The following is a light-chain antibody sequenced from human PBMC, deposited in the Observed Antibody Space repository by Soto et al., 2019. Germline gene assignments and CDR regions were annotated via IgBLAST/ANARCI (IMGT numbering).Light chain of an antibody. CDR2: GAS. CDR3: QQYGSSPPIT. Sequence: IVLTQSPGTLSLSPGERATLSCRASQSISSSSLAWYQQKPGQAPRLLIYGASRRATGIPDRFSGSGSGTDFTLTISRLEPEDFAVYYCQQYGSSPPITFGQGTRLEIK. V-gene: IGKV3-20*01. CDR1: QSISSSS. J-gene: IGKJ5*01.